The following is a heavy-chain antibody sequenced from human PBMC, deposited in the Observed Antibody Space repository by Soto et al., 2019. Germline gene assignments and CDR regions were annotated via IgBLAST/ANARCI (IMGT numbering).Heavy chain of an antibody. J-gene: IGHJ4*02. CDR2: IYKDGTT. D-gene: IGHD3-10*01. CDR1: GFSVATDS. V-gene: IGHV3-66*01. Sequence: EVRLVESGGGLVQPGGSLRLPCAVSGFSVATDSMSWVRQAPGKGLEWISGIYKDGTTYHADSVKGRFTTSRDSFKNTLYLQMDNLGAEDTAVYHCTRDSSYYGSGRGVLDYWGQGTLVTVSS. CDR3: TRDSSYYGSGRGVLDY.